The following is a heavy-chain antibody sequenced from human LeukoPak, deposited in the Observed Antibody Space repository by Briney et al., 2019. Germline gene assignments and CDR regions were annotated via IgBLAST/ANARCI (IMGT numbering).Heavy chain of an antibody. CDR2: ITTYNGNT. CDR3: ARTMIVVVIDHAFDI. D-gene: IGHD3-22*01. V-gene: IGHV1-18*01. J-gene: IGHJ3*02. CDR1: GYTFTSYG. Sequence: ASVKVSCKSSGYTFTSYGISWVRQAPGQGLEWMEWITTYNGNTNYAQKLQGRVTMTTDTSTSTAYMELRSLRSDDTAVYYCARTMIVVVIDHAFDIWGQGTMVTVSS.